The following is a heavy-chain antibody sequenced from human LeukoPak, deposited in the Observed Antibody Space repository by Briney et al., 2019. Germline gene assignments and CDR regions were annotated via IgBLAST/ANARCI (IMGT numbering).Heavy chain of an antibody. D-gene: IGHD3-22*01. V-gene: IGHV4-4*07. CDR3: AREGVVVIENAFDI. CDR2: IHTSGST. Sequence: SETLSLTCTVSGGSISSYYWSWIRQPAGKGLEWIGRIHTSGSTNYNPSLKSRVTMSVDTSKNQFSLKLSSATAADTAVYYCAREGVVVIENAFDIWGQGTMVTVSS. CDR1: GGSISSYY. J-gene: IGHJ3*02.